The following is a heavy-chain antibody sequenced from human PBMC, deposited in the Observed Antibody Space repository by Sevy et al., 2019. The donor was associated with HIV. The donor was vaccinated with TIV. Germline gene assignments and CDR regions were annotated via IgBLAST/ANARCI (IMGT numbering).Heavy chain of an antibody. D-gene: IGHD2-15*01. V-gene: IGHV3-49*03. CDR1: GFTFGDYA. CDR3: TREGVVPEPSLDY. Sequence: GGSLRLSCTASGFTFGDYAMSWFRQAPGKGLEWVGFIRSKAYGGTTEYAASVKGRFTISRDDSKSIAYLQMNSLKTEDTAVYYCTREGVVPEPSLDYWGQGTLVTVSS. CDR2: IRSKAYGGTT. J-gene: IGHJ4*02.